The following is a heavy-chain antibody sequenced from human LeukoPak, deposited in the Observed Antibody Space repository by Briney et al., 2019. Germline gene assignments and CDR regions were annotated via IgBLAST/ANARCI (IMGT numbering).Heavy chain of an antibody. CDR1: GFTFSSYS. J-gene: IGHJ4*02. CDR3: AREGTGEEFDY. D-gene: IGHD7-27*01. CDR2: VSSSGSYR. Sequence: GGSLRLSCAASGFTFSSYSMNWVRQAPGKGLEWVSSVSSSGSYRYYADSVKGRFTISRDNAKSSLYLQMNSLRAEDTAVYYCAREGTGEEFDYWGQGTLVTVSS. V-gene: IGHV3-21*01.